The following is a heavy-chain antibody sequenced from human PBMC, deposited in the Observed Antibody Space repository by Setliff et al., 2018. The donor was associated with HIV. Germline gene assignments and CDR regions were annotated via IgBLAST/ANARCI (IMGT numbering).Heavy chain of an antibody. CDR3: AKRVTATSPSWLDY. J-gene: IGHJ4*02. D-gene: IGHD3-22*01. CDR2: IAADDSVR. Sequence: HPGGSLRLSCAASGFTFSSFAMAWVRQAPGRGLEWVSAIAADDSVRSYADSARGRFTISRDNYLSTLYLQMNSLRAADTAVYYCAKRVTATSPSWLDYWGQGTLVTVSS. V-gene: IGHV3-23*01. CDR1: GFTFSSFA.